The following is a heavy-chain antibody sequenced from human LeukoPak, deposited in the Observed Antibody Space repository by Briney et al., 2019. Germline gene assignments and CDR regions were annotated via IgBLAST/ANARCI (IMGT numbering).Heavy chain of an antibody. V-gene: IGHV4-39*01. CDR1: GGSISSSSYY. D-gene: IGHD5-18*01. Sequence: PSETLSLTCTVSGGSISSSSYYWGWIRQPPGKGLEWIGSIYYSGSTYYNPSLKSRVTISVDTSKNQFFLKLSSVTAADTAVYYCARTWIQLYNWFDPWGQGTLVTVSS. CDR3: ARTWIQLYNWFDP. CDR2: IYYSGST. J-gene: IGHJ5*02.